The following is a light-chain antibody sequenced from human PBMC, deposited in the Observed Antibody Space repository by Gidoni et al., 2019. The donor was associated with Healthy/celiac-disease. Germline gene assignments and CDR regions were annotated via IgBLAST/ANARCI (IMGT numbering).Light chain of an antibody. J-gene: IGKJ5*01. Sequence: IRRYLAWYQQKPGKAPKLLIYAASTLQSGVPSRFSGSGSGTKFTLTISSLQPEEFATYYYQQINSSTFGQGTQLEIK. V-gene: IGKV1-9*01. CDR3: QQINSST. CDR2: AAS. CDR1: IRRY.